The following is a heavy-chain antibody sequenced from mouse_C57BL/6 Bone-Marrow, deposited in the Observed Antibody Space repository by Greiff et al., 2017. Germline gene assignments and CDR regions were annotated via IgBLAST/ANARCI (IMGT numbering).Heavy chain of an antibody. CDR3: TRGVVEGNYAMDY. CDR2: IYPGNSDT. CDR1: GYTFTSYW. D-gene: IGHD1-1*01. J-gene: IGHJ4*01. Sequence: EVQLQQSGTVLARPGASVKMSCKTSGYTFTSYWMHWVKQRPGQGLEWIGAIYPGNSDTSYNQKFKGKAKLTAVTSASTAYMELSSLTNEDSAVYYCTRGVVEGNYAMDYWGQGTSVTVSS. V-gene: IGHV1-5*01.